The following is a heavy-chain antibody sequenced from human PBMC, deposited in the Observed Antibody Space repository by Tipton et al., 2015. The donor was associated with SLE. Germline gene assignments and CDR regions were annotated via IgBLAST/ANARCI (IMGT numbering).Heavy chain of an antibody. Sequence: LRLSCTVSGGSISSYYWSWTRQPPGKGLEWIGYIYYSGSTNYNPSLKSRVTVSVDTSKNQFSLKLNSLTAADTAVYYCVRHISGTYGIKWFDPWGQGTRVTVSS. V-gene: IGHV4-59*08. CDR1: GGSISSYY. J-gene: IGHJ5*02. D-gene: IGHD1-26*01. CDR2: IYYSGST. CDR3: VRHISGTYGIKWFDP.